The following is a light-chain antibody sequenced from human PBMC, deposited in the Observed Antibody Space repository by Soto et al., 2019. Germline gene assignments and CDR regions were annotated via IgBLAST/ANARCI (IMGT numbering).Light chain of an antibody. V-gene: IGLV2-14*01. CDR1: SSDVGGYNY. J-gene: IGLJ1*01. Sequence: QSALTQPASVSGSPGQSITISCTGTSSDVGGYNYVSWYQQHPGKAPKLMISEVSNRPSGVSNRFPGSKSGNTASLTISGLQAEDEADYYCSSYTSSSTRVFGTGTKVTVL. CDR3: SSYTSSSTRV. CDR2: EVS.